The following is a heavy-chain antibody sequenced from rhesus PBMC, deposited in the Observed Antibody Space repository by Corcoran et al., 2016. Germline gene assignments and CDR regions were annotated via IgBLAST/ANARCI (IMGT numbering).Heavy chain of an antibody. CDR3: AERRGQFLEWSHYDN. Sequence: QVQLQESGPGLVKPSETRSLTCAVAGGSISRAYSYWSWILQPPRKGLEWIGYITYRRSTSYNPSLKSRVTISIDTSKNQFSLRLSSVTAADTALYYCAERRGQFLEWSHYDNWGQGVLVTVSS. CDR2: ITYRRST. V-gene: IGHV4-122*02. J-gene: IGHJ4*01. CDR1: GGSISRAYSY. D-gene: IGHD3-3*01.